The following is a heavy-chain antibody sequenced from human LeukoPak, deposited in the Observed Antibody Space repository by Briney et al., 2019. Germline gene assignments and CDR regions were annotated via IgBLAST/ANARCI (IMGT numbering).Heavy chain of an antibody. CDR1: GYSISSGCY. D-gene: IGHD3-22*01. Sequence: SETLSLTCTVSGYSISSGCYWGWIRQPPGKGLEWIGSIYHSGSTYYNPSLKSRVTISVDTSKNQFSLKLSSVTAADTAVYYCARVFSITMIVVVTQYYFDYWGQGTLVTVSS. CDR2: IYHSGST. V-gene: IGHV4-38-2*02. CDR3: ARVFSITMIVVVTQYYFDY. J-gene: IGHJ4*02.